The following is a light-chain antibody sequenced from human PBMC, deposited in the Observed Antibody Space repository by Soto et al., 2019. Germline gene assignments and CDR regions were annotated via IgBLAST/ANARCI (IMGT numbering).Light chain of an antibody. CDR3: QHCDYLPI. CDR1: QDITSY. J-gene: IGKJ3*01. CDR2: DAS. Sequence: DIPMNQSPSSRSASVGDRVTITCQASQDITSYLNWYQHKPGKAPKLLIYDASILEAGVPPRFSGSGTGTDFPLTTSSLQPEDVATYYCQHCDYLPIFGPGTTVDFK. V-gene: IGKV1-33*01.